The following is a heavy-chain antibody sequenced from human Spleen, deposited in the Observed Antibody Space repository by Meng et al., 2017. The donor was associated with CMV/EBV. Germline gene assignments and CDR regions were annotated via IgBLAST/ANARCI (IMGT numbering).Heavy chain of an antibody. J-gene: IGHJ6*02. D-gene: IGHD3-22*01. CDR1: GYTFTTYG. CDR3: ARDHYHSSALMDV. V-gene: IGHV1-18*01. Sequence: GGSLRHSCKGSGYTFTTYGISWVRQAPGQGLEWMGWISAYNGNTNFAQKFQGGVTMTTDTSTSTAYMELRSLRSDDTAVYYCARDHYHSSALMDVWGQGTTVTVSS. CDR2: ISAYNGNT.